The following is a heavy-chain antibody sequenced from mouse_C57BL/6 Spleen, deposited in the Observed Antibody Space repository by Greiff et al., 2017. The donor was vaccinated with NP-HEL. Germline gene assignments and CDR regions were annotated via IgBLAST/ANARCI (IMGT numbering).Heavy chain of an antibody. D-gene: IGHD2-1*01. J-gene: IGHJ4*01. CDR1: GYTFTSYW. Sequence: VQLQQPGAELVRPGSSVKLSCKASGYTFTSYWMDWVKQRPGQGLEWIGNIYPSDSETHYNQKFKDKATLTVDKSSSTAYMQLSSLTSEDSAVYYCARRNPLYYGNYGAMGYWGQGTSVTVSS. CDR2: IYPSDSET. CDR3: ARRNPLYYGNYGAMGY. V-gene: IGHV1-61*01.